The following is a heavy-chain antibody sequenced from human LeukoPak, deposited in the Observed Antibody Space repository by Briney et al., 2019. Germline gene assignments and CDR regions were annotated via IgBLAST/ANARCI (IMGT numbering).Heavy chain of an antibody. CDR3: ARHYLYDTSGDGTYYFDY. CDR1: GYSINSGYH. V-gene: IGHV4-38-2*02. J-gene: IGHJ4*02. CDR2: IYHSGST. Sequence: SETLSLTCIVSGYSINSGYHWGWIRHPPGKGLEWIGSIYHSGSTYYNPSLESRVTISIDTSKNQFSLKLSSVTAADTAVYYCARHYLYDTSGDGTYYFDYWGQGTLVTVSS. D-gene: IGHD3-22*01.